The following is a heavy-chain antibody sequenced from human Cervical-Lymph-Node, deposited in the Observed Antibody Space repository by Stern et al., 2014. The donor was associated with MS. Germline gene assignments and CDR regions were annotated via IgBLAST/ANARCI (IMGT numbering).Heavy chain of an antibody. CDR3: ARGVRSYSSGWYGTDY. Sequence: QLLQSGAEVKKPGASVKVSCKASGYTFTSYDINWVRQATGQGLEWMGWMNPTTGNTGYAQKFQGRVTMTRNTSISTAYMELSSLRSEDTAVYYCARGVRSYSSGWYGTDYWGQGTLVTVSS. CDR1: GYTFTSYD. CDR2: MNPTTGNT. V-gene: IGHV1-8*01. J-gene: IGHJ4*02. D-gene: IGHD6-19*01.